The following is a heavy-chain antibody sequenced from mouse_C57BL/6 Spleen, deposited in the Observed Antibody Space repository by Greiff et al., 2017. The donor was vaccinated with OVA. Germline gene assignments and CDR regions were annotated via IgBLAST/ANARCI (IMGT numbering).Heavy chain of an antibody. V-gene: IGHV5-4*01. CDR2: ISDGGSYT. J-gene: IGHJ1*03. CDR3: ARDQGVATRYFDV. Sequence: EVQVVESGGGLVKPGGSLKLSCAASGFTFSSYAMSWVRQTPEKRLEWVATISDGGSYTYYPDNVKGRFTISRDNAKNNLYLQMSHLKSEDTAMYYCARDQGVATRYFDVWGTGTTVTVSS. D-gene: IGHD1-1*02. CDR1: GFTFSSYA.